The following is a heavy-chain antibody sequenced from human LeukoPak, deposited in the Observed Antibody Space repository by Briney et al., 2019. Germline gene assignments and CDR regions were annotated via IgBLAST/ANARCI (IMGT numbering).Heavy chain of an antibody. V-gene: IGHV3-7*05. J-gene: IGHJ4*02. D-gene: IGHD4-23*01. CDR2: IKQDGSDK. CDR1: GFTFSNYW. Sequence: QTGGSLRLSCVASGFTFSNYWMSWVRQAPGKGLEWVANIKQDGSDKYHVDSVKGRFTISRDNAKDSLYLQMNSLRAEDTAVYYCARGGGSVDYWGQGTLVTVSS. CDR3: ARGGGSVDY.